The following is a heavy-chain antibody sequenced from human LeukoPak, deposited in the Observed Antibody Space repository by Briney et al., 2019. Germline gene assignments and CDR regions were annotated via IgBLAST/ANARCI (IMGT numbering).Heavy chain of an antibody. D-gene: IGHD3-9*01. CDR2: ISGSGGST. J-gene: IGHJ4*02. CDR1: GFTFSSYG. V-gene: IGHV3-23*01. CDR3: AKGYYDILTGYHGEIFFDY. Sequence: GGSLRLSCAASGFTFSSYGMSWVRQAPGKGLEWVSAISGSGGSTYYADSVKGRFTISRDNFKNTLYLQMNSLRAEDTAVYYCAKGYYDILTGYHGEIFFDYWGQGTLVTVSS.